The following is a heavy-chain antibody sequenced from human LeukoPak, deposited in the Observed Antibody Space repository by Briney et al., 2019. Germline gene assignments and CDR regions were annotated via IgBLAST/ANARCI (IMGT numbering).Heavy chain of an antibody. CDR1: GGSISSGSFY. CDR3: ASWPRGDYGVYFDY. J-gene: IGHJ4*02. CDR2: IYTSRST. V-gene: IGHV4-61*02. D-gene: IGHD4-17*01. Sequence: SETLSLTCTVSGGSISSGSFYWIWIRQPAGKGLEWIGRIYTSRSTNYNPSLKSRVNISVDTSKNQFSLKLSSVTAADTAVYYCASWPRGDYGVYFDYWGQGTLVTVSS.